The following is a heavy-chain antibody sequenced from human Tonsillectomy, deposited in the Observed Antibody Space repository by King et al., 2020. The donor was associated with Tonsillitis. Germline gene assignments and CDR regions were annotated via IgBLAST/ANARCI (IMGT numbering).Heavy chain of an antibody. Sequence: VQLVESGGGVVQPGRSLRLSCAASGFTFSSYGMHWVRQAPGKGLEWVAVIWYDGSNKYYADSGKGRFTISRDNSKNTLYLQMNSLRAEDTAGYYCAREGPAYCGGDCYSRYFDYWGQGTLVTVSS. CDR1: GFTFSSYG. V-gene: IGHV3-33*01. D-gene: IGHD2-21*01. CDR3: AREGPAYCGGDCYSRYFDY. CDR2: IWYDGSNK. J-gene: IGHJ4*02.